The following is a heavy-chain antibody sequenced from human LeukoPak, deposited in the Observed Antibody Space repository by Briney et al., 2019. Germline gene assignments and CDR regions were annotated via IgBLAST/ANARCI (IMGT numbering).Heavy chain of an antibody. CDR1: GFTFSSYA. J-gene: IGHJ4*02. V-gene: IGHV3-23*01. Sequence: GGSLRLSCAASGFTFSSYAMSWVRQAPGKGLEWVSAISGSGGSTYYADSVKGRFTISRDNSKNTLYLQMNSLRAEDTAVYYCAQDQAVAGTPTDYWGQGTLVTVSS. CDR3: AQDQAVAGTPTDY. CDR2: ISGSGGST. D-gene: IGHD6-19*01.